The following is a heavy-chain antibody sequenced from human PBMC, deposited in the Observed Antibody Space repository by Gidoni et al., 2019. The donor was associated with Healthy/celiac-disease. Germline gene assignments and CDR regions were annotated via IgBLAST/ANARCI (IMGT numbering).Heavy chain of an antibody. D-gene: IGHD3-22*01. V-gene: IGHV1-18*01. Sequence: QVQLVQSGAEVKKPGASVKVSCEASGYTFTSYGIRWVRQAPGKGLEWMGWISAYNGNTNYGQKIKGRVTMTKDTSTSTAYMELRRLRSDDTAVYYCARVYDSSGYWSPDYWGQGTLVTVSS. CDR1: GYTFTSYG. CDR2: ISAYNGNT. CDR3: ARVYDSSGYWSPDY. J-gene: IGHJ4*02.